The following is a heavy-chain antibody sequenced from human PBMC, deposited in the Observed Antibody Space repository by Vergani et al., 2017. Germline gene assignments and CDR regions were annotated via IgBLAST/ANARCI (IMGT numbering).Heavy chain of an antibody. CDR3: GWNRGYYYYGMDV. CDR2: IKSKTDGGTT. CDR1: GGSISSSSYY. D-gene: IGHD1-1*01. J-gene: IGHJ6*02. V-gene: IGHV3-15*01. Sequence: LQLQESCPGLVKPSETLSLTCTVSGGSISSSSYYWGWIRQPPGKGLEWVGRIKSKTDGGTTDYAAPVKGRFTISRDDSKNTLYLQMNSLKTEDTAVYYCGWNRGYYYYGMDVWGQGTTVTVSS.